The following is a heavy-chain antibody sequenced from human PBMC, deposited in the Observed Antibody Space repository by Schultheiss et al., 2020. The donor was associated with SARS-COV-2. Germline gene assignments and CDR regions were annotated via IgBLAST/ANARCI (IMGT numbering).Heavy chain of an antibody. Sequence: GGSLRLSCAASGFTFNNYGMHWVRQAPGKGLEWVAVISYDGSNKYYADSVKGRFTISRDNSKNTLYLQMNSLRAEDTAVYYCARVSHNYDFWSHRADWYFDLWGRGTLVTVSS. V-gene: IGHV3-30*03. CDR2: ISYDGSNK. J-gene: IGHJ2*01. D-gene: IGHD3-3*01. CDR1: GFTFNNYG. CDR3: ARVSHNYDFWSHRADWYFDL.